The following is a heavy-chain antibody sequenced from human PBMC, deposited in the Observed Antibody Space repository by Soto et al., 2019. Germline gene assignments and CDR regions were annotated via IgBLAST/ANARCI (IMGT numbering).Heavy chain of an antibody. CDR1: GYTVTTYS. V-gene: IGHV1-3*01. CDR2: INPANDNT. Sequence: QAQIVQSGAEVTKPGASVRISCKTSGYTVTTYSVHWLRQAPGQRLEWVGWINPANDNTRYSQRFHDRVTITRDTSATTVYLELRSLRSEDTAIYCCAEDGGLTETARPVGWFDPWGQGTLVTVSS. J-gene: IGHJ5*02. D-gene: IGHD5-18*01. CDR3: AEDGGLTETARPVGWFDP.